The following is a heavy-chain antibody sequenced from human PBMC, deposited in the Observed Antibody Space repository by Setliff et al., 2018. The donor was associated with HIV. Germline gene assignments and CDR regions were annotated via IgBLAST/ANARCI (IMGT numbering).Heavy chain of an antibody. CDR3: ATVNTVGYNYYGMDV. CDR1: GDTFTKYG. D-gene: IGHD5-18*01. V-gene: IGHV1-18*01. CDR2: ISTYNGNT. J-gene: IGHJ6*02. Sequence: ASVKVSCKASGDTFTKYGISWVRQAPGQGLEWMGWISTYNGNTNYAQKLQGIVTMTTDTSTSTAYMELRSLRSDDTAVYFCATVNTVGYNYYGMDVWGQGTTVTVSS.